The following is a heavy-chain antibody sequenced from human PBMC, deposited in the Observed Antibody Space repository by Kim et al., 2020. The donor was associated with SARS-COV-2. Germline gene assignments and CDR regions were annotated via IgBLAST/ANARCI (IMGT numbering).Heavy chain of an antibody. V-gene: IGHV7-4-1*02. CDR3: AREEYGYDILTGYYPYYYYGMDV. J-gene: IGHJ6*04. CDR1: GYTFTSYA. CDR2: INTNTGNP. D-gene: IGHD3-9*01. Sequence: ASVKVSFKASGYTFTSYAMNWVRQAPGQGLEWMGWINTNTGNPTYAQGFTGRFVFSLDTSVSTAYLQISSLKAEDTAVYYCAREEYGYDILTGYYPYYYYGMDVWGKGTTVTVSS.